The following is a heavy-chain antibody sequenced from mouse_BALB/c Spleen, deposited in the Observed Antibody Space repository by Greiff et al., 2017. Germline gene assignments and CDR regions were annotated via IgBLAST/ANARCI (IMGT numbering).Heavy chain of an antibody. CDR3: ARELTGTGYAMDY. J-gene: IGHJ4*01. V-gene: IGHV2-2*02. CDR2: IWRGGST. Sequence: QVQLQQSGPGLVQPSQSLSITCNVSGFSLTSYGVHWVRQSPGKGLEWLGVIWRGGSTDYNAAFISRLSISKDNSKSQVFFKMNSLQANDTAVYYCARELTGTGYAMDYWGQGTSVTVSS. CDR1: GFSLTSYG. D-gene: IGHD4-1*01.